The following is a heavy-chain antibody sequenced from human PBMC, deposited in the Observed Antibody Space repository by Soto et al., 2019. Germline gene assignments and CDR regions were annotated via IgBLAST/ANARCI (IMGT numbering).Heavy chain of an antibody. J-gene: IGHJ4*02. V-gene: IGHV3-7*01. CDR1: GFTFSSYW. CDR2: IKEDGSEK. D-gene: IGHD3-10*01. CDR3: ARERYYYGSGDY. Sequence: GSQRLSCAASGFTFSSYWMSWVRQAPGKGLEWVANIKEDGSEKNYVDSVKGQFTISRDNAKNSLYLQMNSLRAEDTAVYYCARERYYYGSGDYWGQGTLVTVSS.